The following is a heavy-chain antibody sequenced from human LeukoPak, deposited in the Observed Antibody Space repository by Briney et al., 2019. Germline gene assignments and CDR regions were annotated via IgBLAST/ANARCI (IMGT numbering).Heavy chain of an antibody. Sequence: KPSETLSLTCTVSGGSITNGYNWSWIRQLPGKGLEWLGYIYYTGSTYYNPSLESRVTISVDTSKTQFSLKLTSVTAADTAVYYCARSGQLSRIDYWGQGTLVTVSS. CDR3: ARSGQLSRIDY. CDR2: IYYTGST. J-gene: IGHJ4*02. V-gene: IGHV4-31*03. D-gene: IGHD5-24*01. CDR1: GGSITNGYN.